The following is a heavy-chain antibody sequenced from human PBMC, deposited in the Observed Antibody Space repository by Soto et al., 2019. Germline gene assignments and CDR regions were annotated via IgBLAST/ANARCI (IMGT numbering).Heavy chain of an antibody. D-gene: IGHD1-26*01. J-gene: IGHJ4*02. CDR1: GGAVNTYY. CDR3: ARDVEPTAYFDY. V-gene: IGHV4-59*02. CDR2: IYSSGNT. Sequence: PSETLSLTCSVSGGAVNTYYWSWIRQPPGKELEWIGYIYSSGNTNYNPSLKSRVTISVDTPNNQFFLKLSSVTAADTAVYYCARDVEPTAYFDYWAQGNMVTVSS.